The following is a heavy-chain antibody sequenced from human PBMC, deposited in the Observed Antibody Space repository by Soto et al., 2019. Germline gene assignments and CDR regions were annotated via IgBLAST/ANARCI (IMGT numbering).Heavy chain of an antibody. CDR2: IWYDGSNK. CDR3: ARDLGYGDELVFDY. J-gene: IGHJ4*02. Sequence: PGGSLRLSCAASGFTFSSYGMHWVRQAPGKGLEWVAVIWYDGSNKYYADSVKGRFTISRDNSKNTLYLQMNSLRAEDTAVYYCARDLGYGDELVFDYWGQGTLVTVSS. D-gene: IGHD4-17*01. V-gene: IGHV3-33*01. CDR1: GFTFSSYG.